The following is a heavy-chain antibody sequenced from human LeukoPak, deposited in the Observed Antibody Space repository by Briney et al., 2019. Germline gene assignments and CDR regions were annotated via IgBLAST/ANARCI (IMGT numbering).Heavy chain of an antibody. J-gene: IGHJ4*02. D-gene: IGHD3-22*01. Sequence: GGSLRLSCAASGFTFSTYNMNWVRHAPGKGLEWISSITSSSSYIYYADSVKGRFTISRDNAKNSLYLQMNSLRAEDTALYYCARGYYYDSSGYPGDYWGQGTLVTVSS. CDR2: ITSSSSYI. CDR3: ARGYYYDSSGYPGDY. CDR1: GFTFSTYN. V-gene: IGHV3-21*04.